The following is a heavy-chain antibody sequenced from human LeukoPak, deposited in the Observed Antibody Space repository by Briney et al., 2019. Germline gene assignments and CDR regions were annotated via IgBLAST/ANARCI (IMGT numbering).Heavy chain of an antibody. D-gene: IGHD6-13*01. J-gene: IGHJ4*02. CDR3: ASEGIAAAGTFPL. CDR1: GYTFTNFY. CDR2: INPSGGST. V-gene: IGHV1-46*01. Sequence: ASVKVSCKASGYTFTNFYMHWVRQAPGQGLEWMGIINPSGGSTSYAQKFQGRVTMTRDTSTSTVYMELSSLRSEDTAVYYCASEGIAAAGTFPLWGQGTLVTVSS.